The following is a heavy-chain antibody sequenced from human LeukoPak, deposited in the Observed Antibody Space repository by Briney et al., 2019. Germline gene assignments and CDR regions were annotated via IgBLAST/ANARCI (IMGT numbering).Heavy chain of an antibody. CDR3: ARASTYGDYAYYYMDV. D-gene: IGHD4-17*01. V-gene: IGHV1-46*01. CDR1: GYTFTSYY. CDR2: INPSGGST. J-gene: IGHJ6*03. Sequence: ASVKASCKASGYTFTSYYMHWVRQAPGQGLEWMGIINPSGGSTSYAQKFQGRVTMTRDTSTSTAYMELSSLRSEDTAVYYCARASTYGDYAYYYMDVWGKGTTVTVSS.